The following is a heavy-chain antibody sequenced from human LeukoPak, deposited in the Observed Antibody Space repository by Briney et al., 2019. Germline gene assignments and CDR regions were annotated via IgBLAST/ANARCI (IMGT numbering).Heavy chain of an antibody. J-gene: IGHJ5*02. CDR3: AKDLYSYDGSAYYFPS. V-gene: IGHV3-30*02. D-gene: IGHD3-22*01. CDR2: IQYDGTNK. CDR1: GFTFSGYN. Sequence: GGSLRLSCAASGFTFSGYNIHWVRQAPGKGLEWVAFIQYDGTNKYYADSLKGRFTISRDNSKNTLYLQMNSLRAEDTAVYYCAKDLYSYDGSAYYFPSLGQGTLVTVSS.